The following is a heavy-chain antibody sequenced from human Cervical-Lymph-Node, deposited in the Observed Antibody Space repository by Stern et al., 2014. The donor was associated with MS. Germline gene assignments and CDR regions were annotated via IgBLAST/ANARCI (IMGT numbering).Heavy chain of an antibody. D-gene: IGHD1-26*01. Sequence: QVQLVQSGAEVKKPGASVKVSCKVSGYTLTELSMHWVRQAPGKGLEWMGGFDPEDGETMYAQKFQGRVTMTEDTSTDTAYMELRNLRSEDTAVYYCATGPPQGYSGSYYFDYWGQGTLVTVSS. CDR3: ATGPPQGYSGSYYFDY. J-gene: IGHJ4*02. V-gene: IGHV1-24*01. CDR2: FDPEDGET. CDR1: GYTLTELS.